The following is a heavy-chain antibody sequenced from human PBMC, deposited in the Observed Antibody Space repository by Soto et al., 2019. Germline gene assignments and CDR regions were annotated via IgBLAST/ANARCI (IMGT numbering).Heavy chain of an antibody. CDR1: GFTFSSYA. CDR2: ISGSGGST. CDR3: AKALSGWYGSY. V-gene: IGHV3-23*01. J-gene: IGHJ4*02. Sequence: LRLSCAASGFTFSSYAMSWVRQAPGKGLEWVSAISGSGGSTYYADSVRGRFTISRDNSKNTLYLQMNSLRAEDTAVYYCAKALSGWYGSYWGQGTLVTVSS. D-gene: IGHD6-19*01.